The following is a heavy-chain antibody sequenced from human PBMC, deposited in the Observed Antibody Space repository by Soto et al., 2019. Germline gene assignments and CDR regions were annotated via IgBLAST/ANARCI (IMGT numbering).Heavy chain of an antibody. CDR3: ARLLLTATTGYFDY. V-gene: IGHV4-59*08. J-gene: IGHJ4*02. Sequence: SETLSLTCTVSGGSVSSYYWTWIRQPPGKGLEWIGYISYSGITNYNPSLKSRVSISKDTSKNQFPLKLSSVSAADTAVYFCARLLLTATTGYFDYWGLGTLVTVSS. D-gene: IGHD1-20*01. CDR2: ISYSGIT. CDR1: GGSVSSYY.